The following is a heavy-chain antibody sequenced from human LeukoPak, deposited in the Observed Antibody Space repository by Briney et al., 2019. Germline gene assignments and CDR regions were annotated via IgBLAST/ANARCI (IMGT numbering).Heavy chain of an antibody. CDR2: ISYDGSNK. CDR3: AKELISGYPSYYFDY. J-gene: IGHJ4*02. D-gene: IGHD3-22*01. CDR1: GFTFSSYG. V-gene: IGHV3-30*18. Sequence: GGSLRLSCAASGFTFSSYGMHWVRQAPGKGLEWVAVISYDGSNKYYADSVKGRFTISRDNSKNTLYLQMNSLRAEDTAVHYCAKELISGYPSYYFDYWGQGTLVTVSS.